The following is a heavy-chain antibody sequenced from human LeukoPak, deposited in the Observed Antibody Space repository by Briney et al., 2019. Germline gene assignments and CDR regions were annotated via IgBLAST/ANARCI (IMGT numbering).Heavy chain of an antibody. CDR3: ARSNWNSLYFDY. J-gene: IGHJ4*02. CDR2: IYYSGST. V-gene: IGHV4-59*01. Sequence: SETLSLTCTVSGGSISSYYWSWIRQPPGKGLEWIGYIYYSGSTNYNPSLKSRVTISVDTSKNQFSLKLSSVTAADTAVYYCARSNWNSLYFDYWGQGTLVTVSS. D-gene: IGHD1-1*01. CDR1: GGSISSYY.